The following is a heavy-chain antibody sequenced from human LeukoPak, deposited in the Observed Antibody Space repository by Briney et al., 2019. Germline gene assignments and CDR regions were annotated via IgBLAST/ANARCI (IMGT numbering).Heavy chain of an antibody. CDR2: ISYGGKA. CDR1: VDSISSGCYW. Sequence: SESLSLTCAVSVDSISSGCYWWSWIRQHPGKGPEWIGYISYGGKADYNPSLKSRVAISADTPKNQFSLKLSSTTAADTAVYYCARAPVATPSEFDYWGQGTLVTVSS. CDR3: ARAPVATPSEFDY. J-gene: IGHJ4*02. V-gene: IGHV4-31*11. D-gene: IGHD5-12*01.